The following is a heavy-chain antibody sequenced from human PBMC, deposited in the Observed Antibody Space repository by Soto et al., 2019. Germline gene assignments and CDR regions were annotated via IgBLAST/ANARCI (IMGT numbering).Heavy chain of an antibody. CDR3: ARGPDYSNYFNRFDP. CDR1: GYTFTSYD. CDR2: MNPNSGNT. Sequence: ASVKFSCKASGYTFTSYDINWVRQATGQGLECMGWMNPNSGNTGYAQKFQGRVTMTRXTSXSXXXMXLXXLRTAGTAVYYCARGPDYSNYFNRFDPWGQGTLVTVSS. J-gene: IGHJ5*02. D-gene: IGHD4-4*01. V-gene: IGHV1-8*01.